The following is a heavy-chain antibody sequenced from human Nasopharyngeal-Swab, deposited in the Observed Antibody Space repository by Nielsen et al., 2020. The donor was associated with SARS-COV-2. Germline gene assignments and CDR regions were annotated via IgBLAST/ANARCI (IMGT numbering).Heavy chain of an antibody. V-gene: IGHV1-46*01. D-gene: IGHD2-15*01. CDR3: ARGGDPREVVAATDCFDP. J-gene: IGHJ5*02. Sequence: ASVKVSCNASVYTFTRYYVHWVRHATGQGLECLGIINPGGGSARYSQNFQGSVTITRDTSTRTVYMELSSLRSEDTDVYSCARGGDPREVVAATDCFDPWGQGTLVTVSS. CDR1: VYTFTRYY. CDR2: INPGGGSA.